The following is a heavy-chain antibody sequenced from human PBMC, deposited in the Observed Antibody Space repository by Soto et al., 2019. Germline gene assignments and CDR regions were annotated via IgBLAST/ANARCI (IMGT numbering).Heavy chain of an antibody. D-gene: IGHD3-22*01. V-gene: IGHV3-23*01. CDR3: AKDVGITMIVVVIQALDY. Sequence: EVQLLESGGGLVQPGGSLRLSCAASGFTFSSYAMSWVRQAPGKGLEWVSAISGSGGSTYYADSVKGRFTISRDNSKNTLYLQMNSLRAEDTAVYYCAKDVGITMIVVVIQALDYWGQGTLVTVSS. J-gene: IGHJ4*02. CDR2: ISGSGGST. CDR1: GFTFSSYA.